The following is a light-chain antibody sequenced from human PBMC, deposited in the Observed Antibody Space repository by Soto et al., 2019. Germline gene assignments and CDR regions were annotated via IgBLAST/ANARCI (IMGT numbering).Light chain of an antibody. J-gene: IGLJ3*02. CDR3: SSYTSSSTLARV. Sequence: QSALTQPASVSGSPGQSITISCTGTSSDVGGYNYVSWYQQHPGKAPKLMIYEVSNRPSGVSNRFSGSKSGKTASLTISGLQAEDEADYYCSSYTSSSTLARVFGGGTKLTVL. V-gene: IGLV2-14*01. CDR1: SSDVGGYNY. CDR2: EVS.